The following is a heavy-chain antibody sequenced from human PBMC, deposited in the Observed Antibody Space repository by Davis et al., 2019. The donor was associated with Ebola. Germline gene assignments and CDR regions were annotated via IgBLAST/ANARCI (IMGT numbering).Heavy chain of an antibody. CDR3: VRGAVTTGAYFYYYMDV. CDR1: GGSISSFY. J-gene: IGHJ6*03. CDR2: TYYSGIT. V-gene: IGHV4-59*01. D-gene: IGHD4-17*01. Sequence: SQTLSPTCPVSGGSISSFYWSWIRQLHGEGLEWNGYTYYSGITTYHPSLKSRVTISLYPSKTQFSLKLSSVTAADTAVYYCVRGAVTTGAYFYYYMDVWGKGPRSPSP.